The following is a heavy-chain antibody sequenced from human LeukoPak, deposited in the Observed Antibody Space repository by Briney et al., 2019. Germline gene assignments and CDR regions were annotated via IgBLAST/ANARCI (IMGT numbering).Heavy chain of an antibody. D-gene: IGHD3-3*01. J-gene: IGHJ6*02. CDR2: ISSSSSYI. Sequence: GGSLRLSCAASGFTFSSYSMNWVRQAPGKGLEWVSSISSSSSYIYYADSVKGRFTISRDNAKNSLYLQMNSLRAEDTAVYYCAREGSGNSDYYYGMDVWGQGTTVTVSS. CDR3: AREGSGNSDYYYGMDV. V-gene: IGHV3-21*01. CDR1: GFTFSSYS.